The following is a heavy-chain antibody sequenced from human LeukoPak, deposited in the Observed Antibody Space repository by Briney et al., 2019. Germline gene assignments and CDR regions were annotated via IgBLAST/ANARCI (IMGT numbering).Heavy chain of an antibody. J-gene: IGHJ3*02. D-gene: IGHD3-22*01. CDR3: ARGPYSYDSSGAFDI. Sequence: GSLRLSCAASGFTFSSYGMTWVRQAPGKGLEWIGEIYHSGSTNYNPSLKSRVTISVDTSKNQFSLKLSSVTAADTAVYFCARGPYSYDSSGAFDIWGQGTMVTVSS. CDR1: GFTFSSYGM. CDR2: IYHSGST. V-gene: IGHV4-4*01.